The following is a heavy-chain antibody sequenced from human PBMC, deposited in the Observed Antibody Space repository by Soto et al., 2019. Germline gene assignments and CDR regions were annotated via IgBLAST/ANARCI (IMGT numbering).Heavy chain of an antibody. Sequence: AGGSLRLSCAASGFTFSSYGMHWVRQAPGKGLEWVAVISYDGRNIYYADAVKGRFTISRDNSKNTLYLQMSSLRAEDTAVYYCVKDGSSGWPYFYDMDVWGQGTRVTVSS. CDR2: ISYDGRNI. V-gene: IGHV3-30*18. J-gene: IGHJ6*02. D-gene: IGHD6-19*01. CDR3: VKDGSSGWPYFYDMDV. CDR1: GFTFSSYG.